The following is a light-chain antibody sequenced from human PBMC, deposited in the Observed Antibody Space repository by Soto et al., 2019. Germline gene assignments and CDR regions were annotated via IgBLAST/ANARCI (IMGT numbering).Light chain of an antibody. CDR3: QQYGSSPPVT. J-gene: IGKJ1*01. V-gene: IGKV3-20*01. Sequence: EIVMTQSPATLSLSPGERATLSCRASQSVSSSYLAWYQQKPGQAPRLLIYGASTRATGIPARFSGSGSGTDFTLTISRLEPEDFAVYYCQQYGSSPPVTFGQGTKVDIK. CDR2: GAS. CDR1: QSVSSSY.